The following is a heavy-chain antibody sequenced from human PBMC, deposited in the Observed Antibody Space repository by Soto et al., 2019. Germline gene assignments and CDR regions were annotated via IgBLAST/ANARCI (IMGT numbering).Heavy chain of an antibody. J-gene: IGHJ6*02. CDR1: GGSFSGYY. CDR3: ARGYYYGSGSYYNDLYYYYGMDV. V-gene: IGHV4-34*01. Sequence: SETLSLTCAVYGGSFSGYYWSWMRQPPGKGLEWIGEINHSGSTNYNPSLKSRVTISVDTSKNQFSLKLSSVTAADTAVYYCARGYYYGSGSYYNDLYYYYGMDVWGQGTTVTVSS. D-gene: IGHD3-10*01. CDR2: INHSGST.